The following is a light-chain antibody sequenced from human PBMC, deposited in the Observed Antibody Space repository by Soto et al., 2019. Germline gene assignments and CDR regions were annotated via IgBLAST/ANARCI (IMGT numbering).Light chain of an antibody. CDR3: GSYTTSSTRV. V-gene: IGLV2-14*01. CDR1: SSDVGGYKF. Sequence: QSALTQPASVSGSPGQSITISCTGTSSDVGGYKFVSWYQQHPGKAPKLMIYEVSNRPSGVSSRFSGSKSGNTASLTISGLQAEDEADYCCGSYTTSSTRVFGTGTKLTVL. J-gene: IGLJ1*01. CDR2: EVS.